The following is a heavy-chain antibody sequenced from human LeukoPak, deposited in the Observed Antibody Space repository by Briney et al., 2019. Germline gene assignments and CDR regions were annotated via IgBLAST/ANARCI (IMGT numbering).Heavy chain of an antibody. D-gene: IGHD6-13*01. J-gene: IGHJ5*02. CDR3: ARDSGIAAAGTSWFDP. Sequence: GGSLRLSCAGSGFTFSNYWMSWVRQAPGKGLEWVANINQDGSEKYYMDSAKGRFTISRDNAKNSLYLQMNSLRAEDTAVYYCARDSGIAAAGTSWFDPWGQGTLVTVSS. CDR2: INQDGSEK. CDR1: GFTFSNYW. V-gene: IGHV3-7*03.